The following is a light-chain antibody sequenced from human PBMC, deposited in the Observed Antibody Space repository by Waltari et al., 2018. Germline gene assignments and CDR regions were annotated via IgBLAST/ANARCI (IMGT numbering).Light chain of an antibody. CDR3: QQYDGPSWT. Sequence: DTQTTQSPSTLSASVGDRVSNTCRASRSISDWLAWYQQKPGKAPKLLIYKASNLKSGVPSRFGGSGSGTEFTLTISSLQPDDFATYYCQQYDGPSWTFGQGTKVEIK. J-gene: IGKJ1*01. CDR2: KAS. CDR1: RSISDW. V-gene: IGKV1-5*03.